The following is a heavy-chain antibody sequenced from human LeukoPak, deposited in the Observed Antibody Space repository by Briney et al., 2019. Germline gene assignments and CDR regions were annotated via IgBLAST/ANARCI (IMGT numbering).Heavy chain of an antibody. V-gene: IGHV3-30*18. CDR3: AKPNNAFDI. CDR1: GFSFSSYG. Sequence: GRSLRLSCAASGFSFSSYGMHWVRQAPGKGLEWVAVILYDGSSKYYADSVKGRFTISRENSKNTLYLQMNSLRAEDTAVYYCAKPNNAFDIWGQGTMVTVSS. CDR2: ILYDGSSK. J-gene: IGHJ3*02.